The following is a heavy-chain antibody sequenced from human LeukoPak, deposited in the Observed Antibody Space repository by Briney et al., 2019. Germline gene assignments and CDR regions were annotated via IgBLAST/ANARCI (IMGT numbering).Heavy chain of an antibody. V-gene: IGHV3-30*18. CDR3: VKSVISAGQFDY. J-gene: IGHJ4*02. CDR1: GFTFSGYG. CDR2: VSYDGSSK. D-gene: IGHD6-13*01. Sequence: GGSLRLSCAAFGFTFSGYGMHWVRQAPGKGLEWVAVVSYDGSSKYYADSVKGRFTISRDNSENTLDLQMNSLRVEDTAVYYCVKSVISAGQFDYWGQGTLVTVSS.